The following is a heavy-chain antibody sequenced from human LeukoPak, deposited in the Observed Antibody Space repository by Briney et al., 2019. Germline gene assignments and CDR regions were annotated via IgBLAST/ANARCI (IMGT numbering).Heavy chain of an antibody. D-gene: IGHD4-17*01. CDR3: AKDFDYGDYYYYYGMDV. V-gene: IGHV3-30*18. J-gene: IGHJ6*04. CDR2: ISYDGSNK. Sequence: GGSLRLSCAASGFTFSSYGMHWVRQAPGKGLEWVAVISYDGSNKYYADSVKGRFTISRDNSKNTLYLQMNSLRAEDTAVYYCAKDFDYGDYYYYYGMDVWGKGTTVTVSS. CDR1: GFTFSSYG.